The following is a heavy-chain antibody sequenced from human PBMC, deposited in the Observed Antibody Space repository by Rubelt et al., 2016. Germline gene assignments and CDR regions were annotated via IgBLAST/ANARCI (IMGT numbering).Heavy chain of an antibody. J-gene: IGHJ4*02. V-gene: IGHV3-11*06. Sequence: GKGLEWVSYISSSSSYTNYADSVKGRFTISRDNSKNTLYLQMNSLRAEDTAVYYCARGRHTSGGEFDYWGQGTLVTVSS. CDR2: ISSSSSYT. D-gene: IGHD6-19*01. CDR3: ARGRHTSGGEFDY.